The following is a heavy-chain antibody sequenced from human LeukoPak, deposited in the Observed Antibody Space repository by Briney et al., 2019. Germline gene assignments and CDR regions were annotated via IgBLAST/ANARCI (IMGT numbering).Heavy chain of an antibody. V-gene: IGHV3-23*01. D-gene: IGHD5-18*01. CDR3: ARADTAMVYFDY. J-gene: IGHJ4*02. CDR2: ISGSGGST. CDR1: GFTFSSYA. Sequence: PGGSLRLSCAASGFTFSSYAMSWVRQAPGKGLEWVSAISGSGGSTYYADSVKGRFTISRDNSKSTLYLQMNSLRAEDTAVYYCARADTAMVYFDYWGQGTLVTVSS.